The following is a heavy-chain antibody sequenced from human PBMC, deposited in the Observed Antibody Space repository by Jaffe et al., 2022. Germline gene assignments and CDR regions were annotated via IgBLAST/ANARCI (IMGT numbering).Heavy chain of an antibody. CDR1: GYTFTGYY. D-gene: IGHD2-2*01. CDR2: INPSGGST. Sequence: QVQFVQSGAEVEKPGASVKVSCKASGYTFTGYYIHWVRQAPGQGLEWMGIINPSGGSTAYAQNFHGRVTMTMDTSTSTVYMELSSLRSEDTAVYYCARGLDSRTSRGAFDMWSRGTVVTVSS. J-gene: IGHJ3*02. CDR3: ARGLDSRTSRGAFDM. V-gene: IGHV1-46*03.